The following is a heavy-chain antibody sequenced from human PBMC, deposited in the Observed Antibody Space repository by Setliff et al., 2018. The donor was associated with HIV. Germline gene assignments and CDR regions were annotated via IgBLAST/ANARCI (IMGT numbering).Heavy chain of an antibody. J-gene: IGHJ5*02. CDR1: GGSINNYQ. CDR2: IYYSGST. Sequence: SETLSLTCTVSGVSGGSINNYQWSWIRQPPGKGLEWIGYIYYSGSTYYNPSLKSRVTISVDTSKNQFSLKLSSVTAADTAVYYCAGSIVVVTAAPLTWGQGTLVTVSS. D-gene: IGHD2-21*02. V-gene: IGHV4-59*04. CDR3: AGSIVVVTAAPLT.